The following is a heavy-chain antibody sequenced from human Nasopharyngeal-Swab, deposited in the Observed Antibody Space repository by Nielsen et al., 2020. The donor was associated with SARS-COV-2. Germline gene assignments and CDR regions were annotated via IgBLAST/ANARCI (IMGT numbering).Heavy chain of an antibody. CDR3: AKEIAVVGPGEL. J-gene: IGHJ4*02. D-gene: IGHD6-19*01. CDR1: GYPFTNYY. CDR2: INPSGGST. Sequence: ASVKVSCKASGYPFTNYYMHWVRQAPGQGLEWMGTINPSGGSTTYAQKFQGRATMTRDTSTSTVYMEVSSLRSEDTAVYYCAKEIAVVGPGELWGQGTLVTVSS. V-gene: IGHV1-46*01.